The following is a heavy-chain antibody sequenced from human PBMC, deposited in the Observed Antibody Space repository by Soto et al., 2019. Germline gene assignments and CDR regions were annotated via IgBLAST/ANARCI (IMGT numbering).Heavy chain of an antibody. V-gene: IGHV3-23*01. CDR3: AKVLSTVQYYWYGVGV. CDR2: ISNSGDRT. CDR1: GFTFSNYP. Sequence: EEQLLESGGGLGQPGGSLRLSCAASGFTFSNYPMTWVRQTPGKGLECVSTISNSGDRTYYADSVRGRFTMSRDNSRNTVFLQKNSLREEDTAVYFCAKVLSTVQYYWYGVGVWGQGTTVTVSS. J-gene: IGHJ6*02. D-gene: IGHD4-4*01.